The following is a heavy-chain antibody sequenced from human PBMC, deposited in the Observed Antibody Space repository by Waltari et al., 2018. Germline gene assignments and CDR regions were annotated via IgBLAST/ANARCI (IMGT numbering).Heavy chain of an antibody. CDR2: IFADGTT. CDR1: GENIDSNY. Sequence: EVFLQQFGGGLVQTGGSLTLSCVVSGENIDSNYLTWLRQAPGKGLEWISVIFADGTTHYSDSVRGRFVISRDKSENTLYLQMNIVRPDDSSVYYCSRGGHPNSWGQGTLVTVSS. D-gene: IGHD2-15*01. V-gene: IGHV3-66*02. J-gene: IGHJ1*01. CDR3: SRGGHPNS.